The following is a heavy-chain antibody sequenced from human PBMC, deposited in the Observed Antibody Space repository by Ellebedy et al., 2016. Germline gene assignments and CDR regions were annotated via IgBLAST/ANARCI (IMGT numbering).Heavy chain of an antibody. Sequence: GGSLGLSCAASGSTFSTFWMTWFRQAPGKGLEWVASIKQDGSQKDYVDSVKGRFTISRDNAKNSLYLQMNSLRAEDTAMYYCAKGSGWLCDYWGQGILVTVSS. V-gene: IGHV3-7*03. CDR1: GSTFSTFW. J-gene: IGHJ4*02. D-gene: IGHD2-21*01. CDR3: AKGSGWLCDY. CDR2: IKQDGSQK.